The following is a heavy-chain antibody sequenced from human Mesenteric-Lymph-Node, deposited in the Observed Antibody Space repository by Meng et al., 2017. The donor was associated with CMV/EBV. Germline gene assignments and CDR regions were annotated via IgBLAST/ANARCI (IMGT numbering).Heavy chain of an antibody. D-gene: IGHD3-3*01. CDR3: ATPIPRPPSRTIFGVVPKGKARPYGMDV. CDR1: GYTFTSYY. Sequence: ASVKVSCKASGYTFTSYYMHWLRPAPGPGLEWMGIINPSGGSTSYAQKFQGRVTMTKDTSTRTVYMELGSLRSEDTAVYYWATPIPRPPSRTIFGVVPKGKARPYGMDVWGQGTTVTVSS. CDR2: INPSGGST. V-gene: IGHV1-46*01. J-gene: IGHJ6*02.